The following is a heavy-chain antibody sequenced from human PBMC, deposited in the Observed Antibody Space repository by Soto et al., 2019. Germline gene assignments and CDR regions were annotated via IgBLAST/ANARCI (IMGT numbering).Heavy chain of an antibody. V-gene: IGHV1-69*13. CDR1: GGTFSSYA. Sequence: SVKVSCKASGGTFSSYAISWVRQAPGQGLEWMGGIIPIFGTANYAQKFQGRVTITADESTSTAYMELSSLRSEDTAVYYCARVRYYGSGSYYYYYGMDVWGQGTTVTVSS. D-gene: IGHD3-10*01. J-gene: IGHJ6*02. CDR3: ARVRYYGSGSYYYYYGMDV. CDR2: IIPIFGTA.